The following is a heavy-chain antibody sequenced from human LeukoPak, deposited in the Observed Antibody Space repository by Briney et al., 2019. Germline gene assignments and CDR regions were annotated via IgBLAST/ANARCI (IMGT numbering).Heavy chain of an antibody. CDR2: IYYSGST. D-gene: IGHD4-17*01. J-gene: IGHJ4*02. CDR3: AREGVTTLFDY. V-gene: IGHV4-39*07. CDR1: GGSISSSSYY. Sequence: PSETLSLTCTVSGGSISSSSYYWGWIRQPPGKGLEWIGSIYYSGSTYYNPSLKSRVTISVDTSKNQFSLKLSSVTAADTAVYYCAREGVTTLFDYWGQGTLVTVSS.